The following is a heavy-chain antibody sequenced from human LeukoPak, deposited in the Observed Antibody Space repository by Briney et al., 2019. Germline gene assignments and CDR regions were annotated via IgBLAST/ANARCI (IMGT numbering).Heavy chain of an antibody. CDR2: IIPIFGTA. V-gene: IGHV1-69*01. CDR3: AILGEDCSGGSCYNDYFDY. CDR1: GYSFTSYW. J-gene: IGHJ4*02. D-gene: IGHD2-15*01. Sequence: KISCKGSGYSFTSYWIGWVRQAPGQGLEWMGGIIPIFGTANYAQKFQGRVTITADESTSTAYMELSSLRSEDTAVYYCAILGEDCSGGSCYNDYFDYWGQGTLVTVSS.